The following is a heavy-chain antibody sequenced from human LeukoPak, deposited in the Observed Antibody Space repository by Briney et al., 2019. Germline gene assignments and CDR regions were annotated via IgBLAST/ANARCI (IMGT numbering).Heavy chain of an antibody. V-gene: IGHV3-64D*09. CDR3: VKAILFGRVSYYAD. D-gene: IGHD3-22*01. J-gene: IGHJ4*02. CDR2: VSSDRVST. CDR1: GFTVSNFP. Sequence: PGGSLRLSCSASGFTVSNFPMHWVRQAPGKGLEYVSAVSSDRVSTYYADSVRGRFTISRDNSKNTLSLQMGSLRAEDTAVYYCVKAILFGRVSYYADWGQGTLVAVSS.